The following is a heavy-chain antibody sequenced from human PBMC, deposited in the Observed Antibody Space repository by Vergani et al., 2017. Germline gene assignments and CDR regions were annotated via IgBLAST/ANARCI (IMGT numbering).Heavy chain of an antibody. V-gene: IGHV4-30-4*08. CDR1: GGSISSGDYY. CDR3: ARVEDGSVSYSYYYYGMDV. J-gene: IGHJ6*02. D-gene: IGHD3-10*01. CDR2: IYYSGST. Sequence: QVQLQESGPGLVKPSQTLSLTCTVSGGSISSGDYYWSWIRQPPGKGLEWIGYIYYSGSTYYNPSLNSRVTISVDTSYNQFALKLSSVTAADTAVYYCARVEDGSVSYSYYYYGMDVWGQGTTVTVSS.